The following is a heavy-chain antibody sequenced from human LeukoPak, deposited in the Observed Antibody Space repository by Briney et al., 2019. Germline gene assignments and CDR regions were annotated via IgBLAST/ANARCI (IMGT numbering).Heavy chain of an antibody. CDR3: AKIYYDCVWGSFVDP. V-gene: IGHV3-23*01. CDR1: GFTFSSYA. D-gene: IGHD3-16*01. Sequence: GGSPRLSCAASGFTFSSYAMSWVRQAPGKGLEWVSAISGSGGSTYYADSVKGRFTISRDNSKNTLYLQMNSLRAEDTAVYYCAKIYYDCVWGSFVDPWGQGTLVTVSS. CDR2: ISGSGGST. J-gene: IGHJ5*02.